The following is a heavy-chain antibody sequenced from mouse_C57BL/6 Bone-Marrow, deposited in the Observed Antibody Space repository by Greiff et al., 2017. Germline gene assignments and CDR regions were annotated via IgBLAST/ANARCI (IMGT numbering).Heavy chain of an antibody. J-gene: IGHJ1*03. CDR3: ARRDYYGSRGYCDV. D-gene: IGHD1-1*01. CDR2: IDPSDSET. CDR1: GYTFTSSW. Sequence: QVQLQQPGAELVRPGSSVKLSCKASGYTFTSSWMHWVKQRPIQGLEWIGNIDPSDSETHYNQKFKDKATLTVDKSSSTAYMQLSSLTSEDSAVYYCARRDYYGSRGYCDVWGKGTTVTVSA. V-gene: IGHV1-52*01.